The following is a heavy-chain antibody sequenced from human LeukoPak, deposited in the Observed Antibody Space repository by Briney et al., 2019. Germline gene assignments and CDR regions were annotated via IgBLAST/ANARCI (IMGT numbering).Heavy chain of an antibody. CDR2: IYYSGST. D-gene: IGHD6-6*01. V-gene: IGHV4-39*07. CDR3: ARGGYSSSSGYYYYMDV. CDR1: GGSISSSLYY. J-gene: IGHJ6*03. Sequence: SETLSLTCTVAGGSISSSLYYWGWMRQPPGKGLEWVGSIYYSGSTYQNPSLKSRVTISVDTSKNQFSLKLSSVTAADTAVYYCARGGYSSSSGYYYYMDVWGKGTTVTVSS.